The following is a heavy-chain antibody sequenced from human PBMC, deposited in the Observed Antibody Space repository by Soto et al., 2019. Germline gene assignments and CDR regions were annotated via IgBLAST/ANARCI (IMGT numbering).Heavy chain of an antibody. CDR1: GFTFSSYA. CDR3: ARDRAPARGHCSSTSCYRSWFDP. V-gene: IGHV3-30-3*01. Sequence: GGSLRLSCAASGFTFSSYAMHWVRQAPGKGLEWVAVISYDGSNKYYADSVKGRFTISRDNSKNTLYLQMNSLRAEDTAVYYCARDRAPARGHCSSTSCYRSWFDPWGQGTLVTVSS. J-gene: IGHJ5*02. D-gene: IGHD2-2*02. CDR2: ISYDGSNK.